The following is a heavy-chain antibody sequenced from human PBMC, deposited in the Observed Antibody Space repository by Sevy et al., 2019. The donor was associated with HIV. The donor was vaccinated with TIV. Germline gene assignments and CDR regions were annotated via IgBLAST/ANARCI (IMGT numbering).Heavy chain of an antibody. Sequence: GGSLRLSCEASGFTFSSYNMHWVRQAPGKGLEWLSYISGGGSTIYYADSVEGRFTISRDNDKKSVFLQMNNLRDEDSATYYCARDVDTPFVRSFDSWGQGTLVTVSS. D-gene: IGHD5-18*01. CDR2: ISGGGSTI. J-gene: IGHJ4*02. CDR3: ARDVDTPFVRSFDS. CDR1: GFTFSSYN. V-gene: IGHV3-48*02.